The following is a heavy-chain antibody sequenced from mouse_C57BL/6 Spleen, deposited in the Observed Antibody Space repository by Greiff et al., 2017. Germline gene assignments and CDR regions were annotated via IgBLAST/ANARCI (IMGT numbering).Heavy chain of an antibody. J-gene: IGHJ2*01. CDR1: GYAFSSSW. V-gene: IGHV1-82*01. CDR3: ARGTTVVDYFDY. D-gene: IGHD1-1*01. CDR2: IYPGDGDT. Sequence: QVQLQQSGPELVKPGASVKISCKASGYAFSSSWMNWVKPRPGKGLEWIGRIYPGDGDTNYNGKFKGKATLTSDKSSSTAYMQLSSLTSEDSAVSFCARGTTVVDYFDYWGQGTTLTVSS.